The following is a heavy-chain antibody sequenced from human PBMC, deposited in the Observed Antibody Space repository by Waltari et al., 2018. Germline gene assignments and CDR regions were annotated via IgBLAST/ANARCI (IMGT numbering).Heavy chain of an antibody. CDR2: ISGRGGST. CDR1: GFTFSSYA. CDR3: AKLEGPGSAGRYYYYYYGMDV. Sequence: EVQLLESGGGLVQPGGSLRLSCAASGFTFSSYAMSWVRQAPGKGLEWVSAISGRGGSTDSAEPVKGRFTSSRDNAKNTLYLQRNSLRAEDTAVYYCAKLEGPGSAGRYYYYYYGMDVWGQGTTVTGSS. D-gene: IGHD6-13*01. V-gene: IGHV3-23*01. J-gene: IGHJ6*02.